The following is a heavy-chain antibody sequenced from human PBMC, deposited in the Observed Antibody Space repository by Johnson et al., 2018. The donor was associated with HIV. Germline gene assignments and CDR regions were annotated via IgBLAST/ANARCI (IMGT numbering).Heavy chain of an antibody. CDR1: GFTFDDYG. CDR2: INWNGGST. CDR3: ARGAPEDIVVVPAAFDI. V-gene: IGHV3-20*04. J-gene: IGHJ3*02. D-gene: IGHD2-2*01. Sequence: VQLVESRGGVVRPGGSLRLSCAASGFTFDDYGMSWVRQVPGKGLEWVSGINWNGGSTGYADSVKGRFTISRDNAKNSLYLQMNSLRAEDTALYYCARGAPEDIVVVPAAFDIWGQGTMVTVSS.